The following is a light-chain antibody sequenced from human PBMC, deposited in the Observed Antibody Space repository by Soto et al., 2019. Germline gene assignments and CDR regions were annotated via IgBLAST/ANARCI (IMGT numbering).Light chain of an antibody. CDR1: QSISNW. Sequence: MTQSPATLPASVGDRVTITCRASQSISNWLAWYQQKPGTAPKVLIYHASNLQSGVPSRFSGSGSGTECTLTISSLQPDDVATYYCQQYNSYSRTLGQGTKVDIK. CDR3: QQYNSYSRT. CDR2: HAS. J-gene: IGKJ1*01. V-gene: IGKV1-5*01.